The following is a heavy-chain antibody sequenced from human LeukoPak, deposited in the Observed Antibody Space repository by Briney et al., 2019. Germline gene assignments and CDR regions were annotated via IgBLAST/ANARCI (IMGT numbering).Heavy chain of an antibody. CDR2: MHPNSGNT. CDR1: GYTFSSYD. J-gene: IGHJ3*02. CDR3: ARDTESAFEI. Sequence: ASVKVSCKASGYTFSSYDINWVRQATGQGLEWMGWMHPNSGNTGYAQKFQGRVTMTRDTSISTAYMELSSLRSEDTAVYYCARDTESAFEIWGQGTMVTVSS. V-gene: IGHV1-8*01.